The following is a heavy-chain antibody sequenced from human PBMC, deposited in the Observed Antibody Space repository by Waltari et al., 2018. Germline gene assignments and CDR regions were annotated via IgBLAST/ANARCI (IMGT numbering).Heavy chain of an antibody. Sequence: QVQLQESGPGLVKPSGTLSLTCAVSGVSISSSNWWSWVRPPPGKGLEWIGEIYHSGSTNYNPSLKSRVTISVDKSKNQFSLKLSSVTAADTAVYYCARDHYEGGHPRRYFDLWGRGTLVTVSS. D-gene: IGHD3-22*01. J-gene: IGHJ2*01. CDR2: IYHSGST. CDR1: GVSISSSNW. V-gene: IGHV4-4*02. CDR3: ARDHYEGGHPRRYFDL.